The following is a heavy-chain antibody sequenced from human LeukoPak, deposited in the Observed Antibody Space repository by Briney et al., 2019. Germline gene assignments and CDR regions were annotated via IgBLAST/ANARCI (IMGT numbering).Heavy chain of an antibody. J-gene: IGHJ4*02. Sequence: GGSLRLSCAASGFTFSSYAMHWVRQAPGKGLEWVAVISYDGSNKYYADSVKGRFTISRDNSKNTLYLQMNSLRAEDTAVYYCVIDGDYDPLARHRGQGTLVTVSS. D-gene: IGHD4-17*01. V-gene: IGHV3-30-3*01. CDR1: GFTFSSYA. CDR3: VIDGDYDPLARH. CDR2: ISYDGSNK.